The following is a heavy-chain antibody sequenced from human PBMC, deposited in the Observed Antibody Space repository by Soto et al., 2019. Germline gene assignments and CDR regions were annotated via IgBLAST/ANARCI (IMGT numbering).Heavy chain of an antibody. CDR1: GFTFSSYW. CDR3: AREKQLVHYYYGMDV. D-gene: IGHD6-13*01. V-gene: IGHV3-74*01. Sequence: GGSLRLSCAASGFTFSSYWMHWVRQAPGKGLVWVSRINSDGSSTSYADSVKGRFTISRDNAKNTLYLQMNSLRAEDTAVYYCAREKQLVHYYYGMDVWGQGTTVTVSS. J-gene: IGHJ6*02. CDR2: INSDGSST.